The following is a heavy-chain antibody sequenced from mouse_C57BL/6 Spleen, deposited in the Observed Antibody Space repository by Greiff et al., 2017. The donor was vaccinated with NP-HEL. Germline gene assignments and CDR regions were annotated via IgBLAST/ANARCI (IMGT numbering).Heavy chain of an antibody. D-gene: IGHD2-4*01. CDR1: GYTFTEYT. J-gene: IGHJ3*01. CDR3: ARHEEGYYDYDGFAY. Sequence: VHLVESGAELVKPGASVKLSCKASGYTFTEYTIHWVKQRSGQGLEWIGWFYPGSGSIKYNEKFKDKAPLTADKSSSTVYMELSRLTSEDSAVYFCARHEEGYYDYDGFAYWGQGTLVTVSA. CDR2: FYPGSGSI. V-gene: IGHV1-62-2*01.